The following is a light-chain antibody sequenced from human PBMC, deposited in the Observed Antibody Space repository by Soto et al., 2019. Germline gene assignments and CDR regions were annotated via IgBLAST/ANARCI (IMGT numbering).Light chain of an antibody. V-gene: IGLV2-14*01. J-gene: IGLJ1*01. Sequence: QSALSQPASVSGSPGQSITLSCTGTSSDVGGFEYVSWYQHQPGKAPKLIIYDVTKRPSGVSNRFSGSKSGKTASLTISGIQAEDEGDYYCGSITRSSTSVFGTGTKLTVL. CDR1: SSDVGGFEY. CDR2: DVT. CDR3: GSITRSSTSV.